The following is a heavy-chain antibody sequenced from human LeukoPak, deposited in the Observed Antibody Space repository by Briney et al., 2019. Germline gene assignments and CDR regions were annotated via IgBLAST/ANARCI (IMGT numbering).Heavy chain of an antibody. J-gene: IGHJ4*02. CDR1: GGSISSGGYC. CDR3: ARERVRYSDSSGYYRTYYFDY. D-gene: IGHD3-22*01. CDR2: IYYSGST. V-gene: IGHV4-31*03. Sequence: PSETLSLTCTVTGGSISSGGYCWSWIRQHPGKGLEWIGYIYYSGSTYYNPSLKSRVTISVDTSKNQFSLKLSSVTAADTAVYYCARERVRYSDSSGYYRTYYFDYWGQGTLVTVSS.